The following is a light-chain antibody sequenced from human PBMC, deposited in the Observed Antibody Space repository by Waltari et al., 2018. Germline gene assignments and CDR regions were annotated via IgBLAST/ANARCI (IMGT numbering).Light chain of an antibody. V-gene: IGKV1-5*03. CDR3: QQYKSYKT. CDR1: QSITTS. J-gene: IGKJ1*01. Sequence: DIQMTQSPSTLSASVGDTVIISCRASQSITTSLAWYQQKPGKAPDVLIYGASTLESGVPSRVSGSGSGTEFTLTISSLQPDDFATYYCQQYKSYKTFGQGTRVEIK. CDR2: GAS.